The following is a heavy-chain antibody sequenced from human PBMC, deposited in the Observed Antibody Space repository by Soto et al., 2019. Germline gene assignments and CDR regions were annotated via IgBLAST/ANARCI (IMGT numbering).Heavy chain of an antibody. V-gene: IGHV4-39*01. D-gene: IGHD2-21*02. CDR3: AANLGDLYKWFDP. CDR1: GDSISSANDY. Sequence: SETLSLTCIVSGDSISSANDYWGWVRQPPGKGLEWIGTIHYGGTTYYNPSLRSRVTISVDTSKNQFSLNLSSVTAADTAVYYCAANLGDLYKWFDPWGQGTLVTVSS. J-gene: IGHJ5*02. CDR2: IHYGGTT.